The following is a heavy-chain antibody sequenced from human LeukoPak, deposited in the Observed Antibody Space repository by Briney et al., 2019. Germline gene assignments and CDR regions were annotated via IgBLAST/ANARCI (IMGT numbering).Heavy chain of an antibody. CDR3: LTIVETPIDAFDI. J-gene: IGHJ3*02. CDR1: GFTLSSYA. D-gene: IGHD4-23*01. V-gene: IGHV3-74*01. CDR2: INPDDKST. Sequence: GGSLRLSCAASGFTLSSYAMSWVRQPPGRGLVWLARINPDDKSTSYADSVKGRFTISIDDAKETLFLQMNSLTAEDTAVYYCLTIVETPIDAFDIWGQGAMVTVSS.